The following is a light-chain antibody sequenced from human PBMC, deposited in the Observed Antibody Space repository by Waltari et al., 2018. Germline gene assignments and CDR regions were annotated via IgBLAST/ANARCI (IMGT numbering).Light chain of an antibody. Sequence: DIQLTQTPSSLSASVGDRLTITCQASQETGDSLNWFQHKPGTPPELLIYAVSRLDYGVPSRFTGSRSGTNYSFSITNLQPDDIATYFCQQYRSLPLTFGQGTKVDI. CDR1: QETGDS. J-gene: IGKJ2*01. CDR3: QQYRSLPLT. V-gene: IGKV1-33*01. CDR2: AVS.